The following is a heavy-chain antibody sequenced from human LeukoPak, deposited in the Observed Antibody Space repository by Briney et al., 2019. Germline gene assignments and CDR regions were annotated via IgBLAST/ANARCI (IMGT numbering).Heavy chain of an antibody. CDR3: ARPMNEYDSSGFFHY. D-gene: IGHD3-22*01. J-gene: IGHJ4*02. Sequence: GGSLRLSCAASGFIFNDHYMDWVRQAPGKGLEWVGRSRNKANSYITEYAASVKGRFTISRDDSKNSLYLQMNSLRVEDTAVYYCARPMNEYDSSGFFHYWGQGTLVTVSS. CDR1: GFIFNDHY. V-gene: IGHV3-72*01. CDR2: SRNKANSYIT.